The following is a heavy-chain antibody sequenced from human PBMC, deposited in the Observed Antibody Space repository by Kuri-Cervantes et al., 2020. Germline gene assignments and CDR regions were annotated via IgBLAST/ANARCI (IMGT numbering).Heavy chain of an antibody. Sequence: SETLSLTCVVSGDSISGYYWTWIRQPPGKGLEWIGHIYSSGSANANYNPSLRSRVAISGDTSKNQFSLKLTSVTSADTAVYYCARDRVGWNYFDYWGQGTLVTVSS. D-gene: IGHD1-26*01. CDR2: IYSSGSANA. CDR3: ARDRVGWNYFDY. V-gene: IGHV4-59*01. J-gene: IGHJ4*02. CDR1: GDSISGYY.